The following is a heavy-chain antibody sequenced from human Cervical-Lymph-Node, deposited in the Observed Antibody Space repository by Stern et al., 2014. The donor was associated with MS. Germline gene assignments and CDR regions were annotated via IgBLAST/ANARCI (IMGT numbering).Heavy chain of an antibody. Sequence: VQLVQSGPEVKRPGESLKISCQASRYTFTSYWIGWVRQMPGKGLEWIAIIFPGGSDIRYSPSFQGQVTISADKSSSTAYLQWNNLKASDTAIYYCARQRYFDYWGQGTLVTVSS. V-gene: IGHV5-51*01. CDR3: ARQRYFDY. J-gene: IGHJ4*02. CDR1: RYTFTSYW. CDR2: IFPGGSDI.